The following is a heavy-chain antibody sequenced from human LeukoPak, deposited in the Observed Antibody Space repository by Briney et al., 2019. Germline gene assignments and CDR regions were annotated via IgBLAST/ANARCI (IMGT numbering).Heavy chain of an antibody. J-gene: IGHJ5*02. V-gene: IGHV3-74*01. D-gene: IGHD1-26*01. CDR3: ASVGATGDNWFDP. CDR2: INSDGSST. CDR1: GFTFSSYW. Sequence: GGSLRLSCAASGFTFSSYWMHWVRQAPGKGLGLVSRINSDGSSTSYADSVKGRFTISRDNAKNTLYLQMNSLRAEDTAVYYCASVGATGDNWFDPWGQGTLVTVSS.